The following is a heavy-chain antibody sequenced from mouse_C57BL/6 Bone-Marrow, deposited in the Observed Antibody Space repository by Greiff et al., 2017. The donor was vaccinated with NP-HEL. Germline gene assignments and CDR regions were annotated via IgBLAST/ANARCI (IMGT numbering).Heavy chain of an antibody. D-gene: IGHD1-1*01. CDR2: IDPNSGGT. V-gene: IGHV1-72*01. CDR1: GYTFTSYW. J-gene: IGHJ2*01. Sequence: QVQLKQPGAELVKPGASVKLSCKASGYTFTSYWMHWVKQRPGRGLEWIGRIDPNSGGTKYNEKFKSKATLTVDKPSSTAYMQLSSLTSEDSAVYYCAREGSFYYFDYWGQGTTLTVSS. CDR3: AREGSFYYFDY.